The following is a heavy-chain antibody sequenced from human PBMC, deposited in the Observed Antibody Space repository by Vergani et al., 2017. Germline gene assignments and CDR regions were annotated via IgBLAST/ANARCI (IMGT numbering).Heavy chain of an antibody. CDR2: IDYSGST. V-gene: IGHV4-61*10. CDR3: ARGGVAAAGPYFDY. J-gene: IGHJ4*02. D-gene: IGHD6-13*01. Sequence: QVQLQESGPGLVTPSETLSLTCTVSGGSVSSGSYYWSWLRRPAGKGLEWVGYIDYSGSTNYNPSLQSRVTISVDTYKNQFSLKLSSVTAADTAVYYCARGGVAAAGPYFDYWGQGTLVTVSA. CDR1: GGSVSSGSYY.